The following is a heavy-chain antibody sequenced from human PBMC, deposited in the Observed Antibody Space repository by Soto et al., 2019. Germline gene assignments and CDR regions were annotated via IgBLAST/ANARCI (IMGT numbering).Heavy chain of an antibody. CDR3: ASLSAPVDF. Sequence: LXLSCVASGFTFSIYGMHWLRQAPGRELVWVSEIDTDGNSRNYADSVKGRFTISRDNAKNTLYLQMNSLTAEDTAVYFCASLSAPVDFWGRGTLVTVSS. CDR2: IDTDGNSR. D-gene: IGHD2-2*01. CDR1: GFTFSIYG. V-gene: IGHV3-74*01. J-gene: IGHJ4*02.